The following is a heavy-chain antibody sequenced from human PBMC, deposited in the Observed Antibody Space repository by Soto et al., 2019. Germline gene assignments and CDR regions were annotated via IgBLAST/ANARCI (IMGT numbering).Heavy chain of an antibody. J-gene: IGHJ5*02. D-gene: IGHD3-3*02. CDR2: IHYIGTT. Sequence: PSETLSLTCTVSGGSVSSGNYYWNWIRQPPGKGLEWIGYIHYIGTTIYNPSLKSRVTISLDTSKNQFSLKLSSVTAADTAVYYCARDGYHFWSGYYLSWGQGTLVPV. CDR3: ARDGYHFWSGYYLS. V-gene: IGHV4-61*01. CDR1: GGSVSSGNYY.